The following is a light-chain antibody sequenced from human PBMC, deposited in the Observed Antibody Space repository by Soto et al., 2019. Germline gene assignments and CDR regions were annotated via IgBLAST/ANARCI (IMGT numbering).Light chain of an antibody. V-gene: IGLV2-11*01. J-gene: IGLJ1*01. CDR3: CSFTSGNTAYV. CDR2: EVT. CDR1: SSDVGGYNY. Sequence: QSALTQPRSVSGSPGQSVTISCTGTSSDVGGYNYVSWYQQHPGKAPKLMIYEVTNRPSGVSTRFSGSKSGNTASLTISGLQAEDDADYYCCSFTSGNTAYVFGTGTKLTVL.